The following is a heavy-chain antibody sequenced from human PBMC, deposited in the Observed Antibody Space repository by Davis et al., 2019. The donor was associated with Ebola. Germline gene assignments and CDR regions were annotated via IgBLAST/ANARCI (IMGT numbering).Heavy chain of an antibody. V-gene: IGHV3-7*01. CDR1: GFTFSSYW. Sequence: GESLKISCAASGFTFSSYWMSWVRQAPGKGLEWVANIKQDGSEKYYVDSVKGRFTISRDNAKNSLYLQMNSLRAEDTAVYYCARVGLATLYYYGMDVWGQGTTVTVSS. J-gene: IGHJ6*02. D-gene: IGHD6-19*01. CDR2: IKQDGSEK. CDR3: ARVGLATLYYYGMDV.